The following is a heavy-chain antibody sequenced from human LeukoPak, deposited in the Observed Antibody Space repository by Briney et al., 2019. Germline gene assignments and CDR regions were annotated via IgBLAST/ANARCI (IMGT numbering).Heavy chain of an antibody. D-gene: IGHD2-15*01. J-gene: IGHJ3*02. V-gene: IGHV4-4*02. Sequence: SGTLSLTCAVSGGSISSNNWWNWVRQPPGKGLEWIGEIYHSGSTNYNPSLKSRVTISVDKSKNQFSLKLSSVTAADTAVYYCAREIYCSGGSCSLDAFDIWGQGTMVTVSS. CDR2: IYHSGST. CDR3: AREIYCSGGSCSLDAFDI. CDR1: GGSISSNNW.